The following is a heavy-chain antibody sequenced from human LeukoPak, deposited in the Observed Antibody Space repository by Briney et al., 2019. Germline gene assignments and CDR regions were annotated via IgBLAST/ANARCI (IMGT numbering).Heavy chain of an antibody. J-gene: IGHJ4*02. CDR2: INPNSGGT. CDR3: ARGKEYSYVNTY. CDR1: GYTFAAYY. D-gene: IGHD5-18*01. V-gene: IGHV1-2*02. Sequence: ASVKVSCKASGYTFAAYYIHWVRQAPGQGLEWMGWINPNSGGTNFAQKFQGRVTMTRDTSITTAYMELSRLRSDDTAVYYCARGKEYSYVNTYWGQGTLVTVSS.